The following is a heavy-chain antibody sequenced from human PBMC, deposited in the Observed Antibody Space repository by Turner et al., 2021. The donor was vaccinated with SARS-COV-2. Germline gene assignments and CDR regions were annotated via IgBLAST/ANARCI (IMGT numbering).Heavy chain of an antibody. CDR2: IYSGGSK. Sequence: EVQLVESGGGLIQPGGSLRLSCAAPGFTVSSNYMSWVRQAPGKGLEWVSVIYSGGSKYYADSVKGRFTISRDNSKNTLYLQMNSLRAEDTAVYYCARGYSSGWYQRGAFDIWGQGTMVTVSS. CDR3: ARGYSSGWYQRGAFDI. CDR1: GFTVSSNY. J-gene: IGHJ3*02. D-gene: IGHD6-19*01. V-gene: IGHV3-53*01.